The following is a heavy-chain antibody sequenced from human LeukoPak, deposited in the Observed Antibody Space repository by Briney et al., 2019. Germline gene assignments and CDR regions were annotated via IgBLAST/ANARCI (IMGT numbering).Heavy chain of an antibody. CDR1: GESFSAYY. Sequence: SETLSLTCAVYGESFSAYYWSWLRQPPGKGLEWLGEINHSGSTNYNPSLKSRVTISVDTSKNQFSLKLSSVTAADTAVYYCAPTDCSGGSCYSSWFDPWGQGTLVTVSS. CDR3: APTDCSGGSCYSSWFDP. D-gene: IGHD2-15*01. V-gene: IGHV4-34*01. J-gene: IGHJ5*02. CDR2: INHSGST.